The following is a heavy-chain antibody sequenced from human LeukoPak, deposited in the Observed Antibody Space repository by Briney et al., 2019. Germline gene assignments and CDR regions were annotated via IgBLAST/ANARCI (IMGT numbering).Heavy chain of an antibody. CDR2: IYSGGST. CDR3: AKDPADGYYFDY. Sequence: LSGGSLRLSCAASGFTVSSNYMSWVRQAPGKGLEWASVIYSGGSTYYADSVKGRFTISRDNSKNSLYLQMNSLRTEDTALYYCAKDPADGYYFDYWGQGTLVTVSS. J-gene: IGHJ4*02. V-gene: IGHV3-53*05. CDR1: GFTVSSNY.